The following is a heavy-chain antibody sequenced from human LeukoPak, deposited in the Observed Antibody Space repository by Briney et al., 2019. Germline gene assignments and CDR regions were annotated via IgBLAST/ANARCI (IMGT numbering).Heavy chain of an antibody. D-gene: IGHD2-2*01. V-gene: IGHV4-59*08. CDR1: GVSISSLY. J-gene: IGHJ2*01. CDR3: ARLRYCSSSTCLWHFDL. CDR2: IYHSGIT. Sequence: SETLSLTCTVSGVSISSLYWSWGRQPPGKGLEWIGYIYHSGITNYNPSLKSRVTMSLDTSKSQFSLKLSSVTAADTAVYYCARLRYCSSSTCLWHFDLWGRGTLVTVSS.